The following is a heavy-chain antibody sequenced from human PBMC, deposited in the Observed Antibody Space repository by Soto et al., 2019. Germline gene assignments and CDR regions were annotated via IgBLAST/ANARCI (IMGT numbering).Heavy chain of an antibody. CDR2: IIPIFATT. J-gene: IGHJ4*02. CDR3: AKDQGTHMFLYVWDY. Sequence: QVQLVQSGAEVKKPGSSVKVSCKASGDTCSNFAFSWVRQDPGQGLEWMGVIIPIFATTVYAHKLQGRVTLTADESTSTASMELSSLISDDTAVYYCAKDQGTHMFLYVWDYWGQGTLVNVSS. CDR1: GDTCSNFA. D-gene: IGHD3-10*01. V-gene: IGHV1-69*01.